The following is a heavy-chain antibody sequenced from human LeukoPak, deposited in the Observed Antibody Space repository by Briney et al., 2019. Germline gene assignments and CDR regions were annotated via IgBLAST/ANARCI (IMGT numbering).Heavy chain of an antibody. J-gene: IGHJ6*02. Sequence: ASVKVSCKASGYTFTSHDYNWVRQVTGQGLEWMGWMNPNSGNTGYAQKFQGRVTITADESTSTAYMELSSLRSEDTAVYYCARDTSSSWSYYYYGMDVWGQGTTVTVSS. D-gene: IGHD6-13*01. CDR1: GYTFTSHD. CDR2: MNPNSGNT. V-gene: IGHV1-8*01. CDR3: ARDTSSSWSYYYYGMDV.